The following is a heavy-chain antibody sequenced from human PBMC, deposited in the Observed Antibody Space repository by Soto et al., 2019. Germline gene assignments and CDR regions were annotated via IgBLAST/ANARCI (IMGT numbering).Heavy chain of an antibody. CDR3: ARPVEMVRGVIDAFDI. CDR1: GYSVTSHW. J-gene: IGHJ3*02. Sequence: GASLKISSECSGYSVTSHWIGWGRQMPGKGLEWMGIIYPGDSDTRYSPSFQGQVTISADKSISTAYLQWSSLKASDTAMYYCARPVEMVRGVIDAFDIWGQGTMVTVSS. D-gene: IGHD3-10*01. V-gene: IGHV5-51*01. CDR2: IYPGDSDT.